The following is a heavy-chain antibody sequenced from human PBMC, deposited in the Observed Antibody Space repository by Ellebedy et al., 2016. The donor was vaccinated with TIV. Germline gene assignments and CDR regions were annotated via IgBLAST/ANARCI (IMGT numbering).Heavy chain of an antibody. D-gene: IGHD3-22*01. Sequence: ASVKVSCXGSGYSFSSYTIGWVRQAPGQGLEWMGWISGSNGNTKYAQKFQGRVTMTTDTSTNTAYMELMSLRSDDTAVYYCAREGAYDSGGYYELFDYWGQGTLVTVSS. CDR1: GYSFSSYT. CDR2: ISGSNGNT. CDR3: AREGAYDSGGYYELFDY. J-gene: IGHJ4*02. V-gene: IGHV1-18*01.